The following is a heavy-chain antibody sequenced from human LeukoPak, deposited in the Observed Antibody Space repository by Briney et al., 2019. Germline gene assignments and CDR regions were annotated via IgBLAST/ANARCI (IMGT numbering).Heavy chain of an antibody. CDR2: MNTNSGNT. J-gene: IGHJ6*02. D-gene: IGHD2-2*01. V-gene: IGHV1-8*01. Sequence: ASVKVSCKASGYTFTSYDINWVRQATGQGLEWMGWMNTNSGNTGYARKFQGRVTMTRNTSISTAYMELSSLRSEDTAVYYCARKGYCSSTSCFSIYYYGMDVWGQGTTVTVSS. CDR1: GYTFTSYD. CDR3: ARKGYCSSTSCFSIYYYGMDV.